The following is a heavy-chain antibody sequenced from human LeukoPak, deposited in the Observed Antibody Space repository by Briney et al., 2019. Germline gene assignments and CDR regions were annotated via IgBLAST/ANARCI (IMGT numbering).Heavy chain of an antibody. D-gene: IGHD3-10*01. J-gene: IGHJ6*03. Sequence: GGSLRLSCAASGFTFSSYVMHWVRQAPGKGLEWVAVISKDGINKYYADSVKGRFTISRDNSKNTLYLQMNSLRAEDTAVYYCARDYTDYYGSGPYYYYMDVWGKGTTVTISS. CDR2: ISKDGINK. CDR3: ARDYTDYYGSGPYYYYMDV. CDR1: GFTFSSYV. V-gene: IGHV3-30*04.